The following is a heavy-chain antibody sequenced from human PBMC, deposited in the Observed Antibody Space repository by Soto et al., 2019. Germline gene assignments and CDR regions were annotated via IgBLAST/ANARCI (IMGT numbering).Heavy chain of an antibody. D-gene: IGHD3-10*01. V-gene: IGHV1-24*01. Sequence: QVQLVQSGAEVKKPGASVKVSCKVSGYTLTELSMHWVRQAPGKGLEWMGGFDPEDGETIYAQKFQGRVTMTEDTATDTAYMELSSLRSEDTDVYDCATDNQYGSGSYYTDYWGQGTLVTVSS. CDR1: GYTLTELS. J-gene: IGHJ4*02. CDR3: ATDNQYGSGSYYTDY. CDR2: FDPEDGET.